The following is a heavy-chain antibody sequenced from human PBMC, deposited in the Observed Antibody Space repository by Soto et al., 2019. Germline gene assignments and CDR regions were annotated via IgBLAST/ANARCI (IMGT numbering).Heavy chain of an antibody. CDR2: INTGNGHT. D-gene: IGHD3-3*01. CDR1: GYTFTAYG. CDR3: ASRGYVFCSGLDP. V-gene: IGHV1-3*04. J-gene: IGHJ5*02. Sequence: ASVKVSCKASGYTFTAYGIHWVRQAPGQRLEWMGWINTGNGHTKYSQKFQGRVTITRDTSARTAYMELNSLRSEDTAVYYCASRGYVFCSGLDPWGQGTLVTVSS.